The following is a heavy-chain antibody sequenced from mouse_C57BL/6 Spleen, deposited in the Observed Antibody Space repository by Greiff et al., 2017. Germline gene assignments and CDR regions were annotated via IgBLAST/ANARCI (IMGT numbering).Heavy chain of an antibody. CDR3: ASCDGYYGWYFDV. CDR2: IYPGSGST. CDR1: GYTFTSYW. J-gene: IGHJ1*03. D-gene: IGHD2-3*01. V-gene: IGHV1-55*01. Sequence: QVQLQQSGAELVKPGASVKMSCKASGYTFTSYWITWVKQRPGQGLEWIGDIYPGSGSTNYNEKFKSKATLTVDTSSSTASMQLSSLTSEDSAVYYCASCDGYYGWYFDVWGTGTTVTVAS.